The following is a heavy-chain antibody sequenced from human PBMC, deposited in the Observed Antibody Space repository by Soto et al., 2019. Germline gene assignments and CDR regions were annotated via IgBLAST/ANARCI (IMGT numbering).Heavy chain of an antibody. CDR1: GYTFSNYD. CDR2: MSPNSGRT. J-gene: IGHJ4*02. V-gene: IGHV1-8*01. CDR3: TRGKSYTNDY. D-gene: IGHD2-2*02. Sequence: QVQPVQSAAEVKKPGSPVKVSCKASGYTFSNYDINWVRQATGQGLAWMGWMSPNSGRTGYAQKVQGRVTMTRNTSSSTAYMELSSLRSDDTAFYYSTRGKSYTNDYWGQGTLVTVS.